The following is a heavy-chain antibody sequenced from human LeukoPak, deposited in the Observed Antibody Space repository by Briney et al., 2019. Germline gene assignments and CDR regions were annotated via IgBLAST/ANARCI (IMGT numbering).Heavy chain of an antibody. J-gene: IGHJ4*02. D-gene: IGHD2-2*01. CDR1: GFTFSSYW. CDR3: TRTKFQLGHSFDS. Sequence: GGSLRLXCTASGFTFSSYWTNWVRQAPGRGLEWVANIKQDGSEIYYVDSVKGRFTISRDNAKNSLYLQMDSLRAEDTAVYYYTRTKFQLGHSFDSWGQGTLVTVSS. V-gene: IGHV3-7*01. CDR2: IKQDGSEI.